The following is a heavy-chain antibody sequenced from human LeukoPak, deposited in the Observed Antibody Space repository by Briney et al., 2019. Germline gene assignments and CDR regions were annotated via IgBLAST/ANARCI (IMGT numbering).Heavy chain of an antibody. J-gene: IGHJ3*02. Sequence: SETLSLTCTVSGGSISSHYWSWIRQPPGKGLEWIGYIYYSGSTNYNPSFKSRVTISVDTSKNQFSLKLSSVTAADTAVYYCARDRCSSTSCPDAFDIWGQGTMVTVSS. CDR3: ARDRCSSTSCPDAFDI. CDR2: IYYSGST. D-gene: IGHD2-2*01. V-gene: IGHV4-59*11. CDR1: GGSISSHY.